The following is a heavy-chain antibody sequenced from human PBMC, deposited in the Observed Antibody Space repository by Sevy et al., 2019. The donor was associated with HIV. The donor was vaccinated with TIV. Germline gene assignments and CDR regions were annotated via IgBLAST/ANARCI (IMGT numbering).Heavy chain of an antibody. CDR3: ARDLPSAVTDPFYYYGMDV. CDR2: ISYDGSKR. Sequence: GGSLRLSCAASGFTFSIYATHWVRQAPGKGLEWVAVISYDGSKRYYVDSVKGRFTISRDNSKDTLYLQMNSLSPEDTAVYYCARDLPSAVTDPFYYYGMDVWGQGTTVTVSS. CDR1: GFTFSIYA. V-gene: IGHV3-30*04. J-gene: IGHJ6*02. D-gene: IGHD2-21*02.